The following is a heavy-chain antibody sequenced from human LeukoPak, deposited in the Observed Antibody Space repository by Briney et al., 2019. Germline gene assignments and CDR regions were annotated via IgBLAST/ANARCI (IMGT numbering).Heavy chain of an antibody. CDR2: ISSSSSYT. V-gene: IGHV3-21*01. CDR1: GFTFSSYS. J-gene: IGHJ4*02. Sequence: GGSLRLSCAASGFTFSSYSMNWVRQAPGKGLEWVSSISSSSSYTYYADSVRGRFTISRDNAKNSLYLQMNSLRAEDTAVYYCARSGSYYWGQGTLVTVSS. CDR3: ARSGSYY. D-gene: IGHD1-26*01.